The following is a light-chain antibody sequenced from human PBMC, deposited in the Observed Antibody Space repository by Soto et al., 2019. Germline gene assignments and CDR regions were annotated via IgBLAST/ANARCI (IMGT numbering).Light chain of an antibody. V-gene: IGLV2-14*01. CDR2: DVT. J-gene: IGLJ1*01. CDR1: SSDVGGYNR. CDR3: SSYTTSSTLEGV. Sequence: QSALTQPASVSGSPGQSITISCTGTSSDVGGYNRVSWYQQHPGKAPKLMIYDVTIRPSGVSNRSSGSKSGNTASLTISGRQAEDEAEYYCSSYTTSSTLEGVFGTGTKRTVL.